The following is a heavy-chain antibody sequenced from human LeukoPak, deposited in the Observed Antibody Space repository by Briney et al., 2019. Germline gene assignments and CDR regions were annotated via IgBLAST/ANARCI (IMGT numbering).Heavy chain of an antibody. D-gene: IGHD3-10*01. CDR2: IIPIFGTA. Sequence: GASVKVSCKASGGTFSSYAISWVRQAPGQGLEWMGGIIPIFGTANYAQKFQGRVTITADKSTSTAYMELSSLRSEDTAVYYCTGGAYGSDSQSFFDPWGQGVLVTVSS. CDR1: GGTFSSYA. J-gene: IGHJ5*02. CDR3: TGGAYGSDSQSFFDP. V-gene: IGHV1-69*06.